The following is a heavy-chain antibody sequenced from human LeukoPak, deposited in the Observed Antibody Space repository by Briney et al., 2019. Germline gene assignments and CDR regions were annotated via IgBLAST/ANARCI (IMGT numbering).Heavy chain of an antibody. CDR3: ARAVIVGATTGAFDI. Sequence: GGSLRLSCVASGFTVTSNYMSWVRQAPGKGLEWVAVISYDGSNKYYADSVKGRFTISRDNSKNTLYLQMNSLRAEDTAVYYCARAVIVGATTGAFDIWGQGTMVTVSS. CDR1: GFTVTSNY. J-gene: IGHJ3*02. D-gene: IGHD1-26*01. CDR2: ISYDGSNK. V-gene: IGHV3-30-3*01.